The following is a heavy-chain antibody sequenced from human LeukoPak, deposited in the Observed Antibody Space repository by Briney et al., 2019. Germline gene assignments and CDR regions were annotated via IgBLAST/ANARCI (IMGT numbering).Heavy chain of an antibody. J-gene: IGHJ4*02. CDR3: ARDLPIAAAGKGDY. CDR2: ISSSSSYI. V-gene: IGHV3-21*01. CDR1: GFTFSSYS. Sequence: GGSLRLSCAASGFTFSSYSMNWVRQAPGKGLEWVSSISSSSSYIYYADSVKGRFTISRDNAKNSLYLQMNSLRAEDTAVYYCARDLPIAAAGKGDYWGQGTLVTVSS. D-gene: IGHD6-13*01.